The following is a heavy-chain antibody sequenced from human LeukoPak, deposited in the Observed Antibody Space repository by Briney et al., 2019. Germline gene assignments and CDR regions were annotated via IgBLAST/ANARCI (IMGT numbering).Heavy chain of an antibody. CDR1: GGSISSYY. CDR2: IYYSGST. J-gene: IGHJ4*02. Sequence: SETLSLTCTVSGGSISSYYWSWIRQRPGKGLEWIGYIYYSGSTNYNPSLKSRVTISVDTSKNQFSLKLSSVTAADTAVYYCARFKTGTFDYWGQGTLVTVSS. D-gene: IGHD1-7*01. V-gene: IGHV4-59*08. CDR3: ARFKTGTFDY.